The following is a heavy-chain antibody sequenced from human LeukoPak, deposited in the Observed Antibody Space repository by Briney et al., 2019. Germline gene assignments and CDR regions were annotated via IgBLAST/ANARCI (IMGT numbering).Heavy chain of an antibody. Sequence: SETLSLTCTVSGGSISSYYWSWIRQPAGKGLEWIGRIYTSGSTNYNPSLKSRVTMSVDTSKKQFSLKLNSVTAADTAVYYCARAGFIATTGTGVFDQWGQGTLVTVSS. V-gene: IGHV4-4*07. CDR1: GGSISSYY. D-gene: IGHD6-13*01. J-gene: IGHJ4*02. CDR3: ARAGFIATTGTGVFDQ. CDR2: IYTSGST.